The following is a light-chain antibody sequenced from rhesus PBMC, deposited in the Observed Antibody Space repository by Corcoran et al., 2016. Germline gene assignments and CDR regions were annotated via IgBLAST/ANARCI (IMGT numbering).Light chain of an antibody. J-gene: IGLJ1*01. CDR3: SSDAGSNTVS. V-gene: IGLV2-23*01. CDR1: SSDIGGYNY. Sequence: QAALTQPPSVSGSPGQSVTISCTGTSSDIGGYNYGSWYQQHPGKAPKLMIYDVSKRPSGVSDRFSGSNSGNTASLTIAGLQAEYEAYYYVSSDAGSNTVSVGAGTRLTV. CDR2: DVS.